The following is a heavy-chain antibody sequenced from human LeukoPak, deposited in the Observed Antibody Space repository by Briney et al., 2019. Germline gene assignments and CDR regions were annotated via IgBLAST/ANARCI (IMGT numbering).Heavy chain of an antibody. Sequence: SLSFSCAAYGFTFDDYAMPWVGHAQGQGLVWVTGISRSSGSRGSADSVKGRFTISRDNAKNSLYLQMNSLRAEDMALYYYANANMMVVSQGAFDIWGQGTMVTVSS. V-gene: IGHV3-9*03. D-gene: IGHD3-22*01. CDR3: ANANMMVVSQGAFDI. J-gene: IGHJ3*02. CDR2: ISRSSGSR. CDR1: GFTFDDYA.